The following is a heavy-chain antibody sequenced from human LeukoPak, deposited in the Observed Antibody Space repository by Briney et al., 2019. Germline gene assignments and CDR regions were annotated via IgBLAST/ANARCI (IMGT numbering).Heavy chain of an antibody. V-gene: IGHV4-34*01. D-gene: IGHD3-16*02. Sequence: SETLSLTCAVYGGSFSGYYWSWIRQPPGKXLEWIGEINHSGSTNYNPSLKSRVTISVDTSKNQFSLKLSSVTAADTAVYYCARGPYDYVWGSYHLPYYFDYWGQGTLVTVSS. CDR1: GGSFSGYY. CDR2: INHSGST. J-gene: IGHJ4*02. CDR3: ARGPYDYVWGSYHLPYYFDY.